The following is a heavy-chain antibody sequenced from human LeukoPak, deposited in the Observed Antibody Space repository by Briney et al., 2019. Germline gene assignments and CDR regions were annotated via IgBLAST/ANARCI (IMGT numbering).Heavy chain of an antibody. CDR3: ARVKVPAAIEGYYYGMDV. CDR2: MNPNSGNT. CDR1: GYTFTNYD. V-gene: IGHV1-8*01. D-gene: IGHD2-2*02. Sequence: ASVKVSCKASGYTFTNYDINWVRQATGQGLEWMGWMNPNSGNTGFAQKFQGRVTMTRNTSISTAYMELSSLRSEDTAVYYCARVKVPAAIEGYYYGMDVWGQGTTVTVSS. J-gene: IGHJ6*02.